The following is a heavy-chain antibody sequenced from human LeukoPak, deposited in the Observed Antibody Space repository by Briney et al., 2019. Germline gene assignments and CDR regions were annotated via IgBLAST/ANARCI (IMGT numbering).Heavy chain of an antibody. CDR1: GGSISSSSYY. V-gene: IGHV4-39*07. D-gene: IGHD3-10*01. CDR3: ARENTMIRGAFDAFDI. J-gene: IGHJ3*02. CDR2: IYYSGST. Sequence: SETLSLTCTVSGGSISSSSYYWGWIRQPPGKGLEWIGSIYYSGSTNYNPSLKSRVTVSVDTSTNQFSLKLSSVTAADTAVYYCARENTMIRGAFDAFDIWGQGTMVTVSS.